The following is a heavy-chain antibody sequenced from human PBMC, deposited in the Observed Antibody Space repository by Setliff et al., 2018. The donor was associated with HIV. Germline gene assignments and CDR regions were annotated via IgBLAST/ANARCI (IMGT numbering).Heavy chain of an antibody. J-gene: IGHJ6*03. CDR1: GFTFSDHY. CDR2: INNNGDTT. CDR3: ARDSPQGWNRPRDMDV. Sequence: PGGSLRLSCVAPGFTFSDHYMNWIRQAPGKGLEWVSYINNNGDTTYYADSVKGRFTISRDNAKNSLYLQMTNLRVEDTAVYYCARDSPQGWNRPRDMDVWGKGTTVTVSS. V-gene: IGHV3-11*04. D-gene: IGHD1-1*01.